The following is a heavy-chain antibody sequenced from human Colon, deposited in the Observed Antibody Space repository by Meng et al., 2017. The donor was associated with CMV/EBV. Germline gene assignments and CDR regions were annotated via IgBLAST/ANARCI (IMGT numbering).Heavy chain of an antibody. V-gene: IGHV1-69*05. CDR2: IIPMFGRT. D-gene: IGHD6-13*01. J-gene: IGHJ4*02. Sequence: SVKVSCKTSGGTFSSYGVIWVRQAPGQGLEWMGGIIPMFGRTNYAEKFQGRVSIATDESTSTVYMELSSLRSEDTAVYYCAKDGSRVTAAGTYFHYWGQGTLVTVSS. CDR1: GGTFSSYG. CDR3: AKDGSRVTAAGTYFHY.